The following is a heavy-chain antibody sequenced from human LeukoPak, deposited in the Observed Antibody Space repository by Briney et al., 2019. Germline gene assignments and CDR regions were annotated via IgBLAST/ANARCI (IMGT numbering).Heavy chain of an antibody. V-gene: IGHV3-30*02. CDR2: IRYDGSNK. CDR1: GFTFSSYG. CDR3: AREFDYYYYYYMDV. Sequence: GGSLRLSCAASGFTFSSYGMHWVRQAPGKGLEWVAFIRYDGSNKYYADSVKGRFTISRDNSKNTLYLQMNSLRAEDTAVYYCAREFDYYYYYYMDVWGKGTTVTVSS. D-gene: IGHD3-10*01. J-gene: IGHJ6*03.